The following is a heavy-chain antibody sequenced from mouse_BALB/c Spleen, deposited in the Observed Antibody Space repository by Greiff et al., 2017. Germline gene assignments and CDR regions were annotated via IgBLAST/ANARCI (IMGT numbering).Heavy chain of an antibody. CDR3: AREEPYYAMDY. V-gene: IGHV5-4*02. CDR1: GFTFSDYY. Sequence: EVKVVESGGGLVKPGGSLKLSCAASGFTFSDYYMYWVRQTPEKRLEWVATISDGGSYTYYPDSVKGRFTISRDNAKNNLYLQMSSLKSEDTAMYYCAREEPYYAMDYWGQGTSVTVSS. J-gene: IGHJ4*01. CDR2: ISDGGSYT.